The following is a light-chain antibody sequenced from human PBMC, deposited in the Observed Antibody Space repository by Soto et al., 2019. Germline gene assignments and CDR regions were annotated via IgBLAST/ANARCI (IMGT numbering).Light chain of an antibody. CDR3: QQRSNSPIT. CDR1: QSVSSY. CDR2: DAS. Sequence: EIVLTQSPATLSLSPGERATLSCRASQSVSSYLAWYHQKPAQAPSLLIYDASNRAAALPARYSGSGSATDFTLTISCLATEDFAVYYCQQRSNSPITFGQGTRLEIK. J-gene: IGKJ5*01. V-gene: IGKV3-11*01.